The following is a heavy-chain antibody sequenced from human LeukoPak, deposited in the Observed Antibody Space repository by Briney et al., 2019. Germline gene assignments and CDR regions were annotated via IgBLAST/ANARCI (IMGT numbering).Heavy chain of an antibody. D-gene: IGHD4-23*01. Sequence: EASVKVSCKASGGTFSSYAISWARQAPGQGLEWMGGIIPIFGTANYAQKFQGRVTITADESTSTAYMELSSLRSEDTAVYYCARSGKGEGNWFDPWGQGTLVTVSS. CDR3: ARSGKGEGNWFDP. CDR1: GGTFSSYA. J-gene: IGHJ5*02. CDR2: IIPIFGTA. V-gene: IGHV1-69*13.